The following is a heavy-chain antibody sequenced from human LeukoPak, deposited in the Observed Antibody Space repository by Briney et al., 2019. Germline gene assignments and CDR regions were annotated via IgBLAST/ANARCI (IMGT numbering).Heavy chain of an antibody. J-gene: IGHJ4*02. D-gene: IGHD3-10*01. V-gene: IGHV1-46*01. CDR2: INPGGGST. CDR3: ARFKLVGESFDY. CDR1: GYTFINYY. Sequence: EASVKVSCKASGYTFINYYMHWVRQAPGQGLEWMGIINPGGGSTSYVQKFQGRVTMTRDTSTSTVYMELSSLRSEDTAVYYCARFKLVGESFDYWGQGTLVTVSS.